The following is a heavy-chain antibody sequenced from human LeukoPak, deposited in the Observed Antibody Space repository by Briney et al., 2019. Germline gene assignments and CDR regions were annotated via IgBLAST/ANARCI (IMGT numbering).Heavy chain of an antibody. D-gene: IGHD1-26*01. J-gene: IGHJ4*02. CDR2: IYHSGST. V-gene: IGHV4-38-2*01. Sequence: PSETLSLTCAVYGGSFSANYWGWIRQPPGKGLEWIGSIYHSGSTYYNSSLKSRVTISVDTSKNQFSLKLNSVTAADTAVYFCAKWELLYVYWGQGTLVTVSS. CDR3: AKWELLYVY. CDR1: GGSFSANY.